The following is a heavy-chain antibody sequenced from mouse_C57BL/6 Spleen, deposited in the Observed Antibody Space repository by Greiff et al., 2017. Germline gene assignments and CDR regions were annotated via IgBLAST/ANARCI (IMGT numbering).Heavy chain of an antibody. CDR3: ARHHYYGSSYFDY. D-gene: IGHD1-1*01. CDR2: IHPNSGST. J-gene: IGHJ2*01. V-gene: IGHV1-64*01. Sequence: QVQLQQPGAELVKPGASVKLSCKASGYTFTSYWMHWVKQRPGQGLEWIGMIHPNSGSTNYNEKFKSKATLTVDKSSSTAYMQLSSLTSEDSAVYYCARHHYYGSSYFDYWGQGTTLTVSS. CDR1: GYTFTSYW.